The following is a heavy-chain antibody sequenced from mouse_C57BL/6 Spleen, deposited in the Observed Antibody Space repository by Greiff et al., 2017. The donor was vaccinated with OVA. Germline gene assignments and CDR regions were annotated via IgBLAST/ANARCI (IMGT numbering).Heavy chain of an antibody. CDR2: IRNKANGYTT. J-gene: IGHJ4*01. Sequence: EVQLVESGGGLVQPGGSLSLSCAASGFTFTDYYMSWVRQPPGKALEWLGFIRNKANGYTTEYSASVKGRFTISRDNSQSILYLQMNALRAEDSATYYCARYGVYYDYNYFAMDYWGQGTSVTVSS. CDR1: GFTFTDYY. V-gene: IGHV7-3*01. D-gene: IGHD2-4*01. CDR3: ARYGVYYDYNYFAMDY.